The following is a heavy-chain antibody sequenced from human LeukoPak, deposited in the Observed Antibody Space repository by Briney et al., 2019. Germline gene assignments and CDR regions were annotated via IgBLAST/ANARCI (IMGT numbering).Heavy chain of an antibody. CDR1: VCTFSRYG. J-gene: IGHJ4*02. CDR2: TIPNLGIA. D-gene: IGHD4-17*01. V-gene: IGHV1-69*04. CDR3: AKDNGDSDTYYFEV. Sequence: ASVTVSCKSSVCTFSRYGISWVRQAPGHGPEGMGRTIPNLGIAIYAQKFQGRVTITADKSTSTAYMELSSLRSEDTAVYYCAKDNGDSDTYYFEVWGQGTLVSVSS.